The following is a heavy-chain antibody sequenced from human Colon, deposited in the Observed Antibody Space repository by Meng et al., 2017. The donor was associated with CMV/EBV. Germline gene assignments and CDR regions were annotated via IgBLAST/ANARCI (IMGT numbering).Heavy chain of an antibody. J-gene: IGHJ4*02. V-gene: IGHV3-30*03. D-gene: IGHD1-26*01. Sequence: GESLKISCEAAGITLSNYKMHWVRQAPGKGQEWVAVISYDGTKTYHGDSVKGRFTISRDNSKNSLYLQMDDLRPADTGVYYCVRAGYGGFIKDAFDLWGQGALVTVSS. CDR3: VRAGYGGFIKDAFDL. CDR2: ISYDGTKT. CDR1: GITLSNYK.